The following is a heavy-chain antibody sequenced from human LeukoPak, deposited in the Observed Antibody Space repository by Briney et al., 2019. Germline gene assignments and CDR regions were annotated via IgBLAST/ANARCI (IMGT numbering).Heavy chain of an antibody. Sequence: PSETLSLTCAVSGGSISSSNWWSWVRQPPGKGLEWIGEIYHSGSTNYNPSLKSRVTISVDKSKNQFSLKLSSVTAADTAVYYCARDSGSGSFIGYWYFDLWGRGTLVTVSS. V-gene: IGHV4-4*02. CDR1: GGSISSSNW. CDR3: ARDSGSGSFIGYWYFDL. J-gene: IGHJ2*01. D-gene: IGHD3-10*01. CDR2: IYHSGST.